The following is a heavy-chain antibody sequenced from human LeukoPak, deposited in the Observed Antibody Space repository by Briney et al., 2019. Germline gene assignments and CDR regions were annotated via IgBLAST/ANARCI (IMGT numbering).Heavy chain of an antibody. D-gene: IGHD6-19*01. CDR2: ISYDGSNK. J-gene: IGHJ4*02. Sequence: GGSLRLSCAASGFTFSSYAMHWVRRAPGKGLEWVAVISYDGSNKYYADSVKGRFTISRDNSKNTLYLQMNSLRAEDTAVYYCARDPGYSSGWYRYFDYWGQGTLVTVSS. V-gene: IGHV3-30-3*01. CDR1: GFTFSSYA. CDR3: ARDPGYSSGWYRYFDY.